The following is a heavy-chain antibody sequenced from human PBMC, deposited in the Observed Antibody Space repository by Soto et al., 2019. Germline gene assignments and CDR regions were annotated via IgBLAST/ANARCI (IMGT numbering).Heavy chain of an antibody. D-gene: IGHD3-10*01. Sequence: GGSLRLSCASSGFSFSSYAMIWVRQAPGKGLEWVSAISASGGSTYYADSVKGRFTISRDNSKNTLYLQMNSLRAEDTAVYYCAKDGYYYTSGTPYYFDYWGQGTLVTVSS. CDR2: ISASGGST. V-gene: IGHV3-23*01. CDR3: AKDGYYYTSGTPYYFDY. J-gene: IGHJ4*02. CDR1: GFSFSSYA.